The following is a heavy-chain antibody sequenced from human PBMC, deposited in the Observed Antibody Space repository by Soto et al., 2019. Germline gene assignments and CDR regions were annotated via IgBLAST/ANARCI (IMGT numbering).Heavy chain of an antibody. CDR2: IYYSGST. Sequence: PSETLSLTCTVSGGSISSGGYYWSWIRQPPGKGLEWIVYIYYSGSTNYNPSLKSRVTISVDTSKNQFSLKLSSVTAADTAVYYCARAPPSRTIFGVVIIGNDAFDIWGQGTMVTVSS. CDR3: ARAPPSRTIFGVVIIGNDAFDI. CDR1: GGSISSGGYY. D-gene: IGHD3-3*01. V-gene: IGHV4-61*08. J-gene: IGHJ3*02.